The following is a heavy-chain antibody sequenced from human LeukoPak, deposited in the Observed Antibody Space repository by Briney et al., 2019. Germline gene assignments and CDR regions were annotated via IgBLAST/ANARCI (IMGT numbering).Heavy chain of an antibody. Sequence: GGSLRLSCAASGFTFSSYAMNWVRQAPGKGLEWVSTISGSGDSTYYADSVKGRFTISRDNSKNTLYLQMNSLRAEDTAVYYCARDLGGGVRSEAEDYWGQGTLVTVSS. CDR1: GFTFSSYA. V-gene: IGHV3-23*01. CDR3: ARDLGGGVRSEAEDY. CDR2: ISGSGDST. J-gene: IGHJ4*02. D-gene: IGHD2-21*01.